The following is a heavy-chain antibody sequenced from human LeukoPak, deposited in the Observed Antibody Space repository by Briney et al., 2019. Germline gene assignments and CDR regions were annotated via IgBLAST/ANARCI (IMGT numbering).Heavy chain of an antibody. CDR1: GDTFSSYA. CDR2: IIPILGIA. CDR3: ARGYYDILTGYYSDVYYFDY. V-gene: IGHV1-69*04. D-gene: IGHD3-9*01. J-gene: IGHJ4*02. Sequence: ASVKVSCKASGDTFSSYAISWVRQAPGQGLEWMGRIIPILGIANYAQKFQGRVTITADKSTSTAYMELSSLRSEDTAVYYCARGYYDILTGYYSDVYYFDYWGQGTLVTVSS.